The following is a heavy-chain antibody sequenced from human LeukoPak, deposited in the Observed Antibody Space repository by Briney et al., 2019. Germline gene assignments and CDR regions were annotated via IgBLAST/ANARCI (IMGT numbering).Heavy chain of an antibody. CDR1: GFTFSNHG. CDR3: TTDQRAWAMDV. V-gene: IGHV3-23*01. CDR2: ISPSGDIT. J-gene: IGHJ6*03. Sequence: GGSLRLSCAASGFTFSNHGMNWVRQAPGKGLEWVSGISPSGDITYYADSVKGRFTISRDNSKNTLYLEVISLKTEDTAVYYCTTDQRAWAMDVWGKGTTVTISS.